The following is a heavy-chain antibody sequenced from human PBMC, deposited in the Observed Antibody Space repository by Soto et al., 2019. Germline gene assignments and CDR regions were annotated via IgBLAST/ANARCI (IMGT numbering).Heavy chain of an antibody. CDR3: ARTRRGYIYGTQCYYYGMDV. CDR2: INHGGDT. V-gene: IGHV4-34*01. Sequence: QVQLQQWGAGLLKPSETLSLTCAVHGGTFSGYYWSWIRQPPGKGLEWIAEINHGGDTNYNPSLQSRVTMSVDTSKNQFSLNLSSVTAADTAAYYCARTRRGYIYGTQCYYYGMDVWGQGATVTVSS. CDR1: GGTFSGYY. J-gene: IGHJ6*02. D-gene: IGHD5-18*01.